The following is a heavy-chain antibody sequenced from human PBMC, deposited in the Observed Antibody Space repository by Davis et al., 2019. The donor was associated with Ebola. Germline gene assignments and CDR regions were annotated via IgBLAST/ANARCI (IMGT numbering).Heavy chain of an antibody. CDR3: ARELSGWYSMDY. V-gene: IGHV1-18*04. CDR1: GYTFTGYY. J-gene: IGHJ4*02. Sequence: ASVKVSCKTSGYTFTGYYMHWVRQAPGQGLEWMGWVSPYNSQTNYAQNFQGRVTMTTDTSTSTAYMELRNLRSDDTAVYYCARELSGWYSMDYWGQGTLVTVSS. CDR2: VSPYNSQT. D-gene: IGHD6-19*01.